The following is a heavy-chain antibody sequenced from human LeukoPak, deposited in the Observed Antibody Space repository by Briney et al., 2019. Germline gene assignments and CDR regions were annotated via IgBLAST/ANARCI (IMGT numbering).Heavy chain of an antibody. V-gene: IGHV3-15*01. D-gene: IGHD6-13*01. CDR1: GSGFSFSNAW. CDR2: IKSKGDGGTT. Sequence: GGSLRLSCAASGSGFSFSNAWMTWVRQAPGKGLEWVGRIKSKGDGGTTDYAAPVKGRFTMSRDDSKSTLYLQMNSPKVEDTAIYYCSTDWYDYWGQGTLVTVSS. CDR3: STDWYDY. J-gene: IGHJ4*02.